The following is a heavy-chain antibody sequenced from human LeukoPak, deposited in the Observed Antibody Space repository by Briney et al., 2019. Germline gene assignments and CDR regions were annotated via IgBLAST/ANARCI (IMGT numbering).Heavy chain of an antibody. CDR3: ARDLGPAITMIVVHTQGYFDY. CDR2: INPSGGST. V-gene: IGHV1-46*01. J-gene: IGHJ4*02. CDR1: GYTFTSYY. Sequence: ASVKVSCKASGYTFTSYYMHWVRQAPGQGLEWMGIINPSGGSTSYAQKFQGRVTKTRDTSTSTVYMELSSLRSEDTAVYYCARDLGPAITMIVVHTQGYFDYWGQGTLVTVSS. D-gene: IGHD3-22*01.